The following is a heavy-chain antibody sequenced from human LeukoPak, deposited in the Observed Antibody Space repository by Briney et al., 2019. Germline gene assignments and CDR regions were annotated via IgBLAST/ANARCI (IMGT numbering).Heavy chain of an antibody. Sequence: GGSLRLSCAASGFTFSSYAMSWVRQAPGKGLEWVSAISGSGGSTYYADSVKGRFTNSRDNSKNTLYLQMNSLRAEDTAVYYCAAGGDYAGSFDYWGQGTLVTVSS. CDR3: AAGGDYAGSFDY. J-gene: IGHJ4*02. D-gene: IGHD4-23*01. V-gene: IGHV3-23*01. CDR2: ISGSGGST. CDR1: GFTFSSYA.